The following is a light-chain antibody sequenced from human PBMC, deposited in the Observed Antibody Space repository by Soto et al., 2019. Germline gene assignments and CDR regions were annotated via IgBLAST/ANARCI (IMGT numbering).Light chain of an antibody. Sequence: DIQTTQSPSSLSASVGDRVTITCRASQSISSYLNWYQQKPRKAPKLLIYAASSLQSGVPSRFSGSGYRTDFTLTISSLQPEYFATYYCRQSYSILWTFQQSIKVDI. J-gene: IGKJ1*01. V-gene: IGKV1-39*01. CDR1: QSISSY. CDR3: RQSYSILWT. CDR2: AAS.